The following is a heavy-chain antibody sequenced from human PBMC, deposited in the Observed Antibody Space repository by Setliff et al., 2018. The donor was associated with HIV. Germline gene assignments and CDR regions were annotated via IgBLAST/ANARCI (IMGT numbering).Heavy chain of an antibody. CDR1: GYTLAELS. D-gene: IGHD3-22*01. J-gene: IGHJ1*01. CDR2: FDPEDVET. Sequence: ASVKVSCKVSGYTLAELSIPWVRQAPGKGLEWMGGFDPEDVETVYAQKFQGRVTMTEDTSTDTAYMELSSLRSEDTAVYYCATVRRYYYDSSGQEYFQHWGQGTLVTVSS. V-gene: IGHV1-24*01. CDR3: ATVRRYYYDSSGQEYFQH.